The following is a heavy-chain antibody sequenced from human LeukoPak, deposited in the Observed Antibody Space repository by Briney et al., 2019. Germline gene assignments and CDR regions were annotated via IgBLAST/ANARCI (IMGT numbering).Heavy chain of an antibody. V-gene: IGHV4-31*03. CDR3: ARGGGLAEFAFEY. J-gene: IGHJ4*02. CDR1: GGSISSGGYY. CDR2: IYNSGFT. Sequence: SETLSLTCTVSGGSISSGGYYWNWIRQHPGKGLEWIGYIYNSGFTYYNPSLKSRVTISVDTSKNQFSLKLSSVTAADTAVYYCARGGGLAEFAFEYWGQGTLVTVS. D-gene: IGHD3-10*01.